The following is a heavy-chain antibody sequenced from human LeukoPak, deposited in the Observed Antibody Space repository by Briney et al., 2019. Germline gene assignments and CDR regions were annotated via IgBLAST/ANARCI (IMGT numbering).Heavy chain of an antibody. Sequence: GASVKVSCKASGYTFTSYDINWVRQATGQGLEWMGWMNPNSGNTGYAQKFQGRVTITRNTSISTAYMELSSLRSEDTAVYYCARTGWDYYDSSGYGDYWGQGTLVTVSS. CDR2: MNPNSGNT. V-gene: IGHV1-8*03. CDR3: ARTGWDYYDSSGYGDY. D-gene: IGHD3-22*01. J-gene: IGHJ4*02. CDR1: GYTFTSYD.